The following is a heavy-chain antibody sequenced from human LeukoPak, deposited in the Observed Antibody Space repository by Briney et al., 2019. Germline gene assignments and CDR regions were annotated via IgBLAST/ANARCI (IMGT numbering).Heavy chain of an antibody. D-gene: IGHD6-19*01. CDR3: ARATRPQWLVPLLGAFDI. CDR1: GRSISSYY. J-gene: IGHJ3*02. Sequence: SETLSLTWTVAGRSISSYYWSWIRQPPGKGLGWNGYIFYVVSTNYNPSLKSRVTISVDASKNQFSLKLSSVTAADTAVYYCARATRPQWLVPLLGAFDIWGQGTMVTVSS. CDR2: IFYVVST. V-gene: IGHV4-59*01.